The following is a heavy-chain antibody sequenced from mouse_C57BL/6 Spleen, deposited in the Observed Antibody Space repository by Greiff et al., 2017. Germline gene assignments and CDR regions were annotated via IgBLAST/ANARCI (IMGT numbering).Heavy chain of an antibody. V-gene: IGHV1-53*01. CDR2: INPSNGGT. CDR3: ARGEGFITTVVDY. Sequence: VQLQQPGTELVKPGASVKLSCKASGYTFTSYWMHWVKQRPGQGLEWIGNINPSNGGTNYNEKFKSKATLTVDKSSSTAYMQLSSLTSEDSAVYYCARGEGFITTVVDYGGQGTTLTVSS. CDR1: GYTFTSYW. D-gene: IGHD1-1*01. J-gene: IGHJ2*01.